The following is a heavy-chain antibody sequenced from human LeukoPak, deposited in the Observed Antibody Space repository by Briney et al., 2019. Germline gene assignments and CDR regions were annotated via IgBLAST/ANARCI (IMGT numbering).Heavy chain of an antibody. CDR1: GFSVGGNY. Sequence: GGSLRLSCAASGFSVGGNYMNWVRQAPGKGLECVSVIFSRGSTYYADSVKGRFTISRHNSENTLYLQMNSLRVEDTAVYYCTSSSPTSYSDYWGQGTLVTVSS. CDR2: IFSRGST. J-gene: IGHJ4*02. D-gene: IGHD6-13*01. CDR3: TSSSPTSYSDY. V-gene: IGHV3-53*04.